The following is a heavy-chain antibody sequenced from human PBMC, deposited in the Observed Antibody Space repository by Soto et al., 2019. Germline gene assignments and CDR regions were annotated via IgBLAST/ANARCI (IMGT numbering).Heavy chain of an antibody. Sequence: GGSLRLSCAASGFTFDDYTMHWVRQAPGKGLEWVSLISWDGGSTYYADSVKGRFTISRDNSKNSLYLQMNSLRTEYTAFYYCAKEGPLGVDDWFFDLLGRGTLVTVSS. J-gene: IGHJ2*01. CDR2: ISWDGGST. D-gene: IGHD2-21*01. CDR3: AKEGPLGVDDWFFDL. V-gene: IGHV3-43*01. CDR1: GFTFDDYT.